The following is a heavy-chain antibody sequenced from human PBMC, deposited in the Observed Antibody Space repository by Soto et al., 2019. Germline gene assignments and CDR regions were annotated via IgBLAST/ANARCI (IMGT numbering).Heavy chain of an antibody. V-gene: IGHV4-31*03. D-gene: IGHD2-2*01. Sequence: SETLSLTCTVSGGSISSGGYYWSWIRQHPGKGLEWIGYIYYSGSTYYNPSLKSRVTISVDTSKNQFSLKLSSVTAADTAVYYCARSGTSANYFAYWGQGTLVTVSS. J-gene: IGHJ4*02. CDR2: IYYSGST. CDR1: GGSISSGGYY. CDR3: ARSGTSANYFAY.